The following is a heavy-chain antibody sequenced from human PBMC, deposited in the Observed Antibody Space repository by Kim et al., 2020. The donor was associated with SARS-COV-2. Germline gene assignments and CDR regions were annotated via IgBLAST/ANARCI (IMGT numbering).Heavy chain of an antibody. CDR1: GGSISSSNW. Sequence: SETLSLTCAVSGGSISSSNWWSWVRQPPGKGLEWIGEIYHSGSTNYNPSLKSRVTISVDKSKNQFSLKLSSVTAADTAVYYCARLVGIWFGVSGDPPWFDPWGQGTLVTVSS. CDR3: ARLVGIWFGVSGDPPWFDP. J-gene: IGHJ5*02. CDR2: IYHSGST. V-gene: IGHV4-4*02. D-gene: IGHD3-10*01.